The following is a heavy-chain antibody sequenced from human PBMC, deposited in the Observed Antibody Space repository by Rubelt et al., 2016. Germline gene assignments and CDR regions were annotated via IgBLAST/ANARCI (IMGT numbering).Heavy chain of an antibody. CDR1: GGTFSSYA. V-gene: IGHV1-69*06. D-gene: IGHD3-9*01. J-gene: IGHJ6*02. CDR3: ASPPYDILTGYDYYYGMDV. Sequence: QVQLVQSGAEVKKPGSSVKVSCKASGGTFSSYAISWVRQAPGQGLEWMGGIIPIFGTANYAQKFQGRVTITGDKSPSTAYMELSSLRAEDTAVYDCASPPYDILTGYDYYYGMDVWGQGTTVTVSS. CDR2: IIPIFGTA.